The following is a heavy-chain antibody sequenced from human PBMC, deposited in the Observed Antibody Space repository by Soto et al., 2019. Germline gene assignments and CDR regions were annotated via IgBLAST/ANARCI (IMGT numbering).Heavy chain of an antibody. CDR3: ARDPERGSRMYNWFDP. D-gene: IGHD3-10*01. CDR2: ISSSSSYI. Sequence: EVQLVESGGGLVKPGGSLRLSCAASGFTFSSYSMNWVRQAPGKGLEWVSSISSSSSYIYYADSVKGRFTISRDNAKNSLYLQMNSLRAEDTAVYYCARDPERGSRMYNWFDPWGQGTLVTVSS. V-gene: IGHV3-21*01. J-gene: IGHJ5*02. CDR1: GFTFSSYS.